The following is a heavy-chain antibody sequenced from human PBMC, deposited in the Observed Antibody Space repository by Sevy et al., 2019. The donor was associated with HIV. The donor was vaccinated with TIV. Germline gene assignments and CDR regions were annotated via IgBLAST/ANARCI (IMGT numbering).Heavy chain of an antibody. CDR3: ARLLTIFGVVIIPGWFDP. J-gene: IGHJ5*02. CDR1: GGSISSSSYY. Sequence: SETLSLTCTVSGGSISSSSYYWGWIRQPPGKGLEWIGSIYYSGSTYYNPSLKSRVTISVDTSKNQFSLKLSSVTAADTAVYYCARLLTIFGVVIIPGWFDPWGQGTLVTASS. D-gene: IGHD3-3*01. CDR2: IYYSGST. V-gene: IGHV4-39*01.